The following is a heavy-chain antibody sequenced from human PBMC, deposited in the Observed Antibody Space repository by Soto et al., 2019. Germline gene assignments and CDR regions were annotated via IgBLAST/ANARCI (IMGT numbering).Heavy chain of an antibody. CDR3: ARVSAYNFGDFYYYYMDV. D-gene: IGHD3-10*01. J-gene: IGHJ6*02. CDR2: IRQDGGQK. V-gene: IGHV3-7*05. CDR1: GFTFSNHW. Sequence: PGGSLRLSCAASGFTFSNHWMCWVRQAPGKGLEWLANIRQDGGQKYYVGSVKGRFTISRDNDKNSLYLQMNSLAAEDTAEYYCARVSAYNFGDFYYYYMDVWGQGTTVTVSS.